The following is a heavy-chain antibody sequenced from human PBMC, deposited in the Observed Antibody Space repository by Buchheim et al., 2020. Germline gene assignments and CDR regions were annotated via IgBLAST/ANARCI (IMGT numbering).Heavy chain of an antibody. CDR3: AKGLSTRIAVAGVDY. J-gene: IGHJ4*02. V-gene: IGHV3-30*18. CDR1: GFTFSSYG. Sequence: QVQLVESGGGVVQPGRSLRLSCAASGFTFSSYGMHWVRQAPGKGLEWVAVISYDGSNKYYADSVKGRFTISRDNSKNTLYLQMNSLRAEDTAVYYCAKGLSTRIAVAGVDYWGQGTL. D-gene: IGHD6-19*01. CDR2: ISYDGSNK.